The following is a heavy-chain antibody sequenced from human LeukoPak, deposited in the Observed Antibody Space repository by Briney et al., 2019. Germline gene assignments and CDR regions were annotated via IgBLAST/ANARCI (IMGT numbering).Heavy chain of an antibody. V-gene: IGHV4-4*07. D-gene: IGHD3-16*01. J-gene: IGHJ6*03. CDR2: IYTTGST. CDR1: ADSIGYFY. CDR3: ARETSQKGAHYMDV. Sequence: PSETLSLTCTVSADSIGYFYWSWIRQPAGKGLEWIGRIYTTGSTNYNPSLKSRVTISVDTSKNQFSLKLSSVTAADTAVYYCARETSQKGAHYMDVWGKGTTVTISS.